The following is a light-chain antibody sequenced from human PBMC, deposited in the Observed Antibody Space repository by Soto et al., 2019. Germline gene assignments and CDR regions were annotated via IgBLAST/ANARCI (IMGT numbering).Light chain of an antibody. V-gene: IGKV3-20*01. CDR2: GSS. CDR1: QSVSSTF. Sequence: ESVLTQSPGPLSLSPGERATLSCRASQSVSSTFLAWYQQKPGQAPRVLIYGSSARAAGIPDRFSGSGSGTDFTLTISRLEPEDFAVYYCQQYDSSRTFGQGTKVELK. J-gene: IGKJ1*01. CDR3: QQYDSSRT.